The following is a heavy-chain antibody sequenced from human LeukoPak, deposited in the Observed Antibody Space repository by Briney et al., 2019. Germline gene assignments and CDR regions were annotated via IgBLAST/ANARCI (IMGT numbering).Heavy chain of an antibody. J-gene: IGHJ6*03. CDR2: IYTSGST. Sequence: PSETLSLTCTVSGGSISSYYWSWIRQPAGKGLEWIGRIYTSGSTNCNPSLKSRVTMSVDTSKNQFSLKLSSVTAADTAVYYCARDLAPYYDFWSGYYPPIYYYYYMDVWGKGTTVTVSS. CDR3: ARDLAPYYDFWSGYYPPIYYYYYMDV. CDR1: GGSISSYY. V-gene: IGHV4-4*07. D-gene: IGHD3-3*01.